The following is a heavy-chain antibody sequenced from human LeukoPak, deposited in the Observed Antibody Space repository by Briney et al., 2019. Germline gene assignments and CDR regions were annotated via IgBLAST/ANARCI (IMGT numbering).Heavy chain of an antibody. CDR1: GYTFIRYG. CDR2: ISAYNGDT. V-gene: IGHV1-18*01. CDR3: ARDQGNGYLGDY. Sequence: GASVKVSCKVSGYTFIRYGFSWVRQAPGQGLEWMGWISAYNGDTNYAQKVQGRVTMTTDTSTTTAYMELRSLRSDDTAVYYCARDQGNGYLGDYWGQGTLVTVSS. D-gene: IGHD3-22*01. J-gene: IGHJ4*02.